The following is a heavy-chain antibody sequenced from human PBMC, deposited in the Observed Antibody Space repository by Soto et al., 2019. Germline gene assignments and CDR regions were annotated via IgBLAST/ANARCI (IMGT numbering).Heavy chain of an antibody. V-gene: IGHV1-69*01. CDR2: IIPIFGTA. CDR3: ARGKGKATICAYYYYYGMDF. D-gene: IGHD5-12*01. J-gene: IGHJ6*02. CDR1: GGTFSSYA. Sequence: QVQLVQSGAEVKKPGSSVKVSCKASGGTFSSYAISWVRQAPGQGLEWMGGIIPIFGTANYAQKFQGRVTSTADEATSKAYMEMSSLRSEDTAVYDCARGKGKATICAYYYYYGMDFWGQGTTVTVSS.